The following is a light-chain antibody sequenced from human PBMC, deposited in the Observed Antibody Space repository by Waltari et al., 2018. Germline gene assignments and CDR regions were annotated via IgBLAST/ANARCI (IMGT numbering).Light chain of an antibody. V-gene: IGKV2-28*01. CDR2: LGS. J-gene: IGKJ1*01. Sequence: DIVMTQSPLSLPVTPGEPASISCRSSQSLLHSNGYNYLDWYLQKPGQSPQLLIYLGSPLSSLVPDRFSGSGSGTDFTLKISRVASPSLFFSFFMQALQTTWTFGQGTIVEIK. CDR3: MQALQTTWT. CDR1: QSLLHSNGYNY.